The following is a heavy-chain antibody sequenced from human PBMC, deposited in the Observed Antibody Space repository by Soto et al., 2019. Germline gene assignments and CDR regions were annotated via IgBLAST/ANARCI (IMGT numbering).Heavy chain of an antibody. CDR3: AKALVVAQVTYNWLDS. V-gene: IGHV3-33*06. CDR2: VWFDGSLK. Sequence: QVQLVESGGGVVQPGRSLRLSCVASGFTFSRYNMHWVRQAPGKGLEWVEVVWFDGSLKYYADSVKGRFTVSRDNSKNTVYLEMDSLRAEDTAVYYCAKALVVAQVTYNWLDSWGQGTLVTVSS. D-gene: IGHD2-15*01. J-gene: IGHJ5*01. CDR1: GFTFSRYN.